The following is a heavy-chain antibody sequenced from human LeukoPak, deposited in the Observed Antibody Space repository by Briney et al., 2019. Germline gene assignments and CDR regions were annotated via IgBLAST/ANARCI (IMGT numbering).Heavy chain of an antibody. Sequence: PSETLSLTCTVSGGSISSGGYYWSWIRQHPGKGLEWIGYIYYSGSTYYNPSLKSRVTISVDTSKNQFSLKLSSVTAADTAVYYCAREADYDFWSGYYSESPWFDPWGQGTLVTVSS. CDR2: IYYSGST. CDR1: GGSISSGGYY. D-gene: IGHD3-3*01. CDR3: AREADYDFWSGYYSESPWFDP. V-gene: IGHV4-31*03. J-gene: IGHJ5*02.